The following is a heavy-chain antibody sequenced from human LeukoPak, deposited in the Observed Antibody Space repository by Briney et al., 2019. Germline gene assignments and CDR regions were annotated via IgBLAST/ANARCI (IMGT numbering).Heavy chain of an antibody. Sequence: GGSLRLSCTASGFTFGDYAMSWVRQAPGKGLEWVGFIRSKAYGGTTEYAASVKGRFTISRDDSKSIAYLQMYSLKTEDTAVYYCTRVSGSYYSDQYYFDYWGQGTLVTVSS. CDR1: GFTFGDYA. V-gene: IGHV3-49*04. J-gene: IGHJ4*02. CDR2: IRSKAYGGTT. CDR3: TRVSGSYYSDQYYFDY. D-gene: IGHD1-26*01.